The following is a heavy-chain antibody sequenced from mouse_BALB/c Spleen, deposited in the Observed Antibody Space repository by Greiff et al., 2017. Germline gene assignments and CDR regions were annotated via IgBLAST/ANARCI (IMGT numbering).Heavy chain of an antibody. V-gene: IGHV5-17*02. D-gene: IGHD1-1*01. CDR3: ASAGTVVATDYAMDY. Sequence: EVQLVESGGGLVKPGGSRKLSCAASGFTFSSFGMHWVRQAPEKGLEWVAYISSGSSTIYYADTVKGRFTISRDNPKNTLFLQMTSLRSEDTAMYYCASAGTVVATDYAMDYWGQGTSVTVSS. CDR2: ISSGSSTI. J-gene: IGHJ4*01. CDR1: GFTFSSFG.